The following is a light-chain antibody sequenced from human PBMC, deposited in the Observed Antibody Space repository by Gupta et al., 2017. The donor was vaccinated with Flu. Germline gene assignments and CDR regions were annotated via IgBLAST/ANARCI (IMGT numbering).Light chain of an antibody. CDR1: SSNIGAGYD. CDR2: GNS. J-gene: IGLJ3*02. CDR3: QSYDSSLSGSV. V-gene: IGLV1-40*01. Sequence: RVTISCTGSSSNIGAGYDVHWYQQLPGTAPKLLIYGNSNRPSGVPDRFSGSKSGTSASLAITGLQAEDEADYYCQSYDSSLSGSVFGGGTKLTGL.